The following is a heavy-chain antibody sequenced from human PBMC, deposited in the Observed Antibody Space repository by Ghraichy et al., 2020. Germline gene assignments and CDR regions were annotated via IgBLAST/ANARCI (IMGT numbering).Heavy chain of an antibody. CDR2: ISGSGGST. CDR1: GFTFSSYA. D-gene: IGHD2-2*01. Sequence: GGSLRLSCAASGFTFSSYAMSWVRQAPGKGLEWVSAISGSGGSTYYADSVKGRFTISRDNSKNTLYLQMNSLRAEDTAVYYCAKRLYQLLLEGYMDVWGKGTTVTVSS. V-gene: IGHV3-23*01. CDR3: AKRLYQLLLEGYMDV. J-gene: IGHJ6*03.